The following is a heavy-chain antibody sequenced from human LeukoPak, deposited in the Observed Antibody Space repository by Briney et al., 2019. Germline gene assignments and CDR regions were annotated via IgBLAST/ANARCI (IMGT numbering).Heavy chain of an antibody. V-gene: IGHV5-51*01. Sequence: GESLKISCKGSGYSFTSYWIAWVRQMAGKGLEWMGIIYPGDSDTRYSPSFQGQVTISADKSISTAYLQWSGLKASDTAMFYCARCLRDYGSGSYSYDYWGQGTLVTVSS. J-gene: IGHJ4*02. CDR3: ARCLRDYGSGSYSYDY. CDR2: IYPGDSDT. CDR1: GYSFTSYW. D-gene: IGHD3-10*01.